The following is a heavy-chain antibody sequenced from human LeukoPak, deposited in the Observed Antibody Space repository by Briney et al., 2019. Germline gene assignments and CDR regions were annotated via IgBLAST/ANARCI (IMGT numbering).Heavy chain of an antibody. CDR2: IPFDGSNK. V-gene: IGHV3-30*02. CDR1: GFTFSNRG. CDR3: AKDDFR. Sequence: GGSLRLSCAASGFTFSNRGMHWVRQAPGKGLEWVSFIPFDGSNKYYADSVKGRFTISRDNSKNTLYLQMNSLRAEDTAVYYCAKDDFRWGQGTLVTVSS. D-gene: IGHD3/OR15-3a*01. J-gene: IGHJ4*02.